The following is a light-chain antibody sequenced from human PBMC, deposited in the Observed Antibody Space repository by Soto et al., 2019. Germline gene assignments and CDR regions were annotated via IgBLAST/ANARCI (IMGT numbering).Light chain of an antibody. CDR3: SSYTSSNTLV. V-gene: IGLV2-14*01. CDR2: DVS. CDR1: SSDVGGYNY. J-gene: IGLJ1*01. Sequence: QSALTQPASVSRSPGQSITISCTGTSSDVGGYNYVSWYQQHPGKAPKFMIYDVSNRPSGVSNRFSGSKSGNTASLTISGLQADDEADYYCSSYTSSNTLVFGTGTKLTVL.